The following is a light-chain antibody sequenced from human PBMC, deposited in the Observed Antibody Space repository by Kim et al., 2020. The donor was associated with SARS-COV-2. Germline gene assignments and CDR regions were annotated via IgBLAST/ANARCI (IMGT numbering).Light chain of an antibody. V-gene: IGLV3-21*04. CDR3: QVWDSSSDWV. J-gene: IGLJ3*02. CDR1: NIGSKS. Sequence: SSELTQPPSVSVAPGKTARITCGGNNIGSKSVHWYQQKPGQAPVLVIYYDSDRPSGIPERFSGSNSGNTATLTISRVEAGDEADYYCQVWDSSSDWVFGGGTQLTVL. CDR2: YDS.